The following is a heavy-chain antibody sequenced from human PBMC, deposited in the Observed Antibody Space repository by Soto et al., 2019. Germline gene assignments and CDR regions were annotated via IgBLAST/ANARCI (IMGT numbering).Heavy chain of an antibody. CDR1: GYSFTNYW. CDR2: IYPGDSDT. Sequence: GESLKISCQGSGYSFTNYWIGWVRQMPGKGLEWMGNIYPGDSDTRYNPSFQGQVTISADKSTNTAYLQWTSLKASDTAMYYCARNIDIVATMYYFNYWRQGPLVSVSS. V-gene: IGHV5-51*01. D-gene: IGHD5-12*01. J-gene: IGHJ4*02. CDR3: ARNIDIVATMYYFNY.